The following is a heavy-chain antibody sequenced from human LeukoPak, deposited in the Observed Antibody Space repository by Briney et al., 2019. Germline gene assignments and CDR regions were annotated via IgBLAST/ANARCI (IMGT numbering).Heavy chain of an antibody. CDR1: GGSVSSSSYY. Sequence: SETLSLTCSVSGGSVSSSSYYWGWIRQTPGKGLEWIGNIYYSGSTYYNPSLKSRVTLSVDTSKNQFSLKLSSVTAADSAIYYCATRGGTGVDTGFGVVISDLRPTHFDYWGQGTLVTVSS. CDR2: IYYSGST. V-gene: IGHV4-39*01. J-gene: IGHJ4*02. D-gene: IGHD3-3*01. CDR3: ATRGGTGVDTGFGVVISDLRPTHFDY.